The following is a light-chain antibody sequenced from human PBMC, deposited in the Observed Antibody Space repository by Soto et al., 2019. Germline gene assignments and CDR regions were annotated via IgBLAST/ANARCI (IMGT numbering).Light chain of an antibody. Sequence: EIVMTQSPATLSVSPGERATLSCRASQTISSNLAWYQQKPGQAPRLLIHGASTRATGVPARFSGSGSGTEFTPTLTSLQFEDFAVYYCQQYHKWPPQYTFGQGTKLQIK. CDR2: GAS. V-gene: IGKV3-15*01. CDR3: QQYHKWPPQYT. CDR1: QTISSN. J-gene: IGKJ2*01.